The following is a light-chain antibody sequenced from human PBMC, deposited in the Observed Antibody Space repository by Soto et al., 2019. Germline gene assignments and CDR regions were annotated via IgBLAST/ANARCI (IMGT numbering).Light chain of an antibody. J-gene: IGKJ1*01. Sequence: EVVLTQSPGTLSLSSGERATLSCRASQSVINSYLAWYQQKPGQAPRLLLYGAYNRATGIPDRFSGSGSGTDFTLTISRLEPEDFAVYYCQQYGTAPWTFCQGTKVEIK. V-gene: IGKV3-20*01. CDR1: QSVINSY. CDR3: QQYGTAPWT. CDR2: GAY.